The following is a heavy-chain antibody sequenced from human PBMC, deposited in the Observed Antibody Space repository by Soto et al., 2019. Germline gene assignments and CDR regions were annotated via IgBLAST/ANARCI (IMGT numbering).Heavy chain of an antibody. CDR1: GLTFSSKW. V-gene: IGHV3-15*01. CDR3: STRDGYLG. CDR2: IKSRADGGTT. Sequence: PGGSLRLSCAASGLTFSSKWMIWVRQAPGKGLEWVGRIKSRADGGTTDFAAPVRGRFTISRDDSENTVYLQMNSLRTEDTAVYYCSTRDGYLGWGQGTLVTVS. J-gene: IGHJ4*02. D-gene: IGHD1-1*01.